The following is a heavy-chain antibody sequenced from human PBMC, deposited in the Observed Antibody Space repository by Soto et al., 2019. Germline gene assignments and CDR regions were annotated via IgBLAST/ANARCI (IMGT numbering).Heavy chain of an antibody. CDR1: GFTFSSYA. Sequence: GGSLRLSCAASGFTFSSYAMHWVRQAPGKGLEWVAVISYDGSNKYYADSVKGRFTISRDNSKNTLYLQMNSLRAEDTAVYYCARGSSWYGAFDIWGQGTMVT. V-gene: IGHV3-30-3*01. CDR2: ISYDGSNK. J-gene: IGHJ3*02. D-gene: IGHD6-13*01. CDR3: ARGSSWYGAFDI.